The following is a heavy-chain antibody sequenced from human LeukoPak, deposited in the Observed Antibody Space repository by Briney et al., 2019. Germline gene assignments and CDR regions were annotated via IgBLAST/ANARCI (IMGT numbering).Heavy chain of an antibody. V-gene: IGHV3-9*01. J-gene: IGHJ6*02. Sequence: PGRSLRLSCAASGFTFDDYAMHWVRQAPGKGLEWVSGISWNSGSIGYADSVKGRFTISRDNAKNSLYLQMNSLRAEDTALYYCAEDIGIFGPQDYYGMDVWGQGTTVTVSS. CDR1: GFTFDDYA. CDR3: AEDIGIFGPQDYYGMDV. CDR2: ISWNSGSI. D-gene: IGHD3-3*01.